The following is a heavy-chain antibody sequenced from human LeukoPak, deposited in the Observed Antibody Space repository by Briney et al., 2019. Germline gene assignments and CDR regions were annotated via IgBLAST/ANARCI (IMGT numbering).Heavy chain of an antibody. J-gene: IGHJ4*02. V-gene: IGHV3-15*01. CDR1: GFTVSSNY. Sequence: GGSLRLSCAASGFTVSSNYMSWVRQAPGKGLEWVGRIKSKTDGGTTDYAAPVKGRFTISRDDSKNTLYLQMNSLKTEDTAVYYCTAAAGTSFDYWGQGTLVTVSS. CDR2: IKSKTDGGTT. CDR3: TAAAGTSFDY. D-gene: IGHD6-13*01.